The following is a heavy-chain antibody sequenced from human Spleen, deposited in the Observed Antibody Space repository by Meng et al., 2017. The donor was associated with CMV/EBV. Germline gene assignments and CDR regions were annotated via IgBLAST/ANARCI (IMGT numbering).Heavy chain of an antibody. CDR3: ARDRVQGLVAAAFPPDP. J-gene: IGHJ5*02. V-gene: IGHV3-15*01. Sequence: GGSLRLSCAASGFTFSNAWMSWVRQAPGKGLEWVGRIKSKADGGTTDYAAPVKGRFTISRDDSKNTLYLQMNSLKTEDTAVYYCARDRVQGLVAAAFPPDPWGQGTLVTVSS. CDR1: GFTFSNAW. D-gene: IGHD6-13*01. CDR2: IKSKADGGTT.